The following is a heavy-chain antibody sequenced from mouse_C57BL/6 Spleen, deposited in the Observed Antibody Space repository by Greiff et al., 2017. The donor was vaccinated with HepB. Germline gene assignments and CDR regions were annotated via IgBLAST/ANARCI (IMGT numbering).Heavy chain of an antibody. V-gene: IGHV1-42*01. CDR3: ARGYYGSSYSFDY. Sequence: VQLQQSGPELVKPGASVKISCKASGYSFTGYYMNWVKQSPEKSLEWIGEINPSTGGTTYNQKFKAKATLTVDKSSSTAYMQLKSLTSEDSAVYDCARGYYGSSYSFDYWGQGTTLTVSS. CDR2: INPSTGGT. J-gene: IGHJ2*01. D-gene: IGHD1-1*01. CDR1: GYSFTGYY.